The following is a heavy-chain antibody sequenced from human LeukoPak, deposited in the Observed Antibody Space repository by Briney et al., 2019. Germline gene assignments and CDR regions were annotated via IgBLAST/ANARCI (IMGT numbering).Heavy chain of an antibody. CDR3: ATNTSSWSFDY. CDR2: ISSSGAGT. Sequence: PGGSLRLSCAASGFTSSSYAMSWVRQAPGKGLEWVSAISSSGAGTYYADSVKGRFTISRDNSKNTLYLQMHSLRAEDTAVYYCATNTSSWSFDYWGQGTLVTVSS. V-gene: IGHV3-23*01. D-gene: IGHD6-13*01. J-gene: IGHJ4*02. CDR1: GFTSSSYA.